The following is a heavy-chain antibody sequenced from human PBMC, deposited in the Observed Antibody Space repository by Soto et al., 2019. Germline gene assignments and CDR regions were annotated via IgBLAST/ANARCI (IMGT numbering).Heavy chain of an antibody. D-gene: IGHD3-10*01. CDR2: IYHSGST. V-gene: IGHV4-4*02. CDR1: GGSISSSNW. CDR3: ARHDGSGSYVWFDP. Sequence: PSETLSLTCAVSGGSISSSNWWSWVRQPPGKGLEWIGEIYHSGSTNYNPSLKSRVTISVDKSKNQFSLKLSSVTAADTAVYYCARHDGSGSYVWFDPWGQGTLVTVSS. J-gene: IGHJ5*02.